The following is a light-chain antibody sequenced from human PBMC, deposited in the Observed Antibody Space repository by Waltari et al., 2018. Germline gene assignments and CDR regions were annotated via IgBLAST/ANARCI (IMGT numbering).Light chain of an antibody. J-gene: IGKJ1*01. V-gene: IGKV2-28*01. CDR2: LGS. CDR3: MQAFESPRT. Sequence: DIVMTQSPLSLPVTPGESASISCRSSQSLLKSDGYSHLDWYLQKPGQSPQFLMYLGSNRAAGVPDRFSGSGSGTDFTLRISRVEADDVGVYYCMQAFESPRTLGQGTKVEIK. CDR1: QSLLKSDGYSH.